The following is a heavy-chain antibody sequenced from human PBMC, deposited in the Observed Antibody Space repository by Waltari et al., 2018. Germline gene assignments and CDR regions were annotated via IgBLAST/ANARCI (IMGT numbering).Heavy chain of an antibody. CDR1: GCPFRSNW. CDR2: IKPDGSQQ. V-gene: IGHV3-7*03. CDR3: ARDFNWGWDF. Sequence: EVQLVDSGGGLVQRGGSLRLSCAASGCPFRSNWMSWVRQAPGRGLEWLANIKPDGSQQYYVDSVRGRFSISRDNAKNSLYLQLNSLRAEDTAIYYCARDFNWGWDFWGQGTLVTVSS. J-gene: IGHJ4*02. D-gene: IGHD7-27*01.